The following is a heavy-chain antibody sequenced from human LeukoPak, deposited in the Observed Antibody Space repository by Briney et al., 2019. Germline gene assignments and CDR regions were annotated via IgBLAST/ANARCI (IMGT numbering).Heavy chain of an antibody. CDR2: ISAYNGNT. J-gene: IGHJ4*02. Sequence: ASVKVSCKASGYTFTTYGISWVRQAPGQGLEWRGWISAYNGNTNYAQKLQGRVTMTTDTSTSTAYMELRSLRSDDTAVYYCARDPRKQREQWLVNFDYWGQGTLVTVSS. V-gene: IGHV1-18*01. CDR1: GYTFTTYG. D-gene: IGHD6-19*01. CDR3: ARDPRKQREQWLVNFDY.